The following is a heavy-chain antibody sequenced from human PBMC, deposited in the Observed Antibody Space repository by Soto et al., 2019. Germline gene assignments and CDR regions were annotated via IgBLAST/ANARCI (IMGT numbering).Heavy chain of an antibody. J-gene: IGHJ6*03. CDR3: ARFQVRYYYYYLDV. CDR1: SASISSSNW. D-gene: IGHD2-2*01. CDR2: IYDSGST. Sequence: SETLSLTCAVSSASISSSNWWSGVRQPPGKGLEWIGEIYDSGSTNYNPSLRSRVTISVDKSKNQFSLKLRSVTAADTAVYYCARFQVRYYYYYLDVWGKGTTVTVSS. V-gene: IGHV4-4*02.